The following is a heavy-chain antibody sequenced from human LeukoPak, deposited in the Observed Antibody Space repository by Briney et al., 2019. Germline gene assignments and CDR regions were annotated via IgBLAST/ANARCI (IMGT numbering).Heavy chain of an antibody. D-gene: IGHD3-16*01. V-gene: IGHV3-23*01. CDR3: AKDRVGAMLYFDL. CDR1: GFSFRNYG. J-gene: IGHJ4*03. Sequence: PGGSLRLSCAASGFSFRNYGMSWVRQAPGKGLEWVSALSGSGDTTYYGDSERGRFTISRDNSKNTLYLQINSLRAEDTAVYFCAKDRVGAMLYFDLWGRGSLVTVSS. CDR2: LSGSGDTT.